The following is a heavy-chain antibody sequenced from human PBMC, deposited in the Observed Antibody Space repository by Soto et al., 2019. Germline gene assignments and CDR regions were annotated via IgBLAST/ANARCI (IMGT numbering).Heavy chain of an antibody. CDR2: ISSRSLTI. CDR1: GFTFNNHN. CDR3: ARDLYGDYAKDS. Sequence: EVQLVESGGGLVQPGGSLRLSCAASGFTFNNHNMNWVRQAPGKGLEWVSFISSRSLTIYYADSVKGRFTISRDNNKNYLYLQMNGLRAEDTAVYYCARDLYGDYAKDSWGQGTLVTVSS. V-gene: IGHV3-48*01. D-gene: IGHD4-17*01. J-gene: IGHJ4*02.